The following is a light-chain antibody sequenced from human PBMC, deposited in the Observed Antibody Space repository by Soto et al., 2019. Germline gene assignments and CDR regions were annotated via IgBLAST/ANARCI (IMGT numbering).Light chain of an antibody. Sequence: QSALTQPASVSGSPGQSITISCTGTSSDVGGYNDVSWYQQHPGKAPKLMIYEVSNRPSGVSKRFSGSKSGNTASLTISGLQAEDEADYYCRSYTSSSTRVFGGGTKLTVL. CDR3: RSYTSSSTRV. CDR2: EVS. J-gene: IGLJ3*02. CDR1: SSDVGGYND. V-gene: IGLV2-14*01.